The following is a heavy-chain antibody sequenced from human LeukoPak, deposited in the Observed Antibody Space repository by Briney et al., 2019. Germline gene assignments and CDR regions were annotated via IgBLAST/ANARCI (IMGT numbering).Heavy chain of an antibody. J-gene: IGHJ6*02. CDR2: INPKRGGT. Sequence: ASVKVSCKASGYTFTDYYMHWVRQAPGQGLEWMGWINPKRGGTNCAQKFQGRVTMTRDKPISTAYMELSRLRSDDTAVYYCARAEGVNDFWSGYSTNGMDVWGQGTTVTVSS. CDR3: ARAEGVNDFWSGYSTNGMDV. D-gene: IGHD3-3*01. CDR1: GYTFTDYY. V-gene: IGHV1-2*02.